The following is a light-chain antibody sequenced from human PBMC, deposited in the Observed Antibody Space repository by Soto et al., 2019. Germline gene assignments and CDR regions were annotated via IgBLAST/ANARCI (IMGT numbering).Light chain of an antibody. V-gene: IGKV4-1*01. Sequence: DIVMTQSPDSLAVSLGERATINCKSSQSVLYSSNNKNYLAWYQQKPGQPPKLLIYWASTRESGVPDRFSGSGSGTDFTLTISSLQAEDVAVYYCQQYYSPPPTFVGGTKVEIK. CDR3: QQYYSPPPT. CDR1: QSVLYSSNNKNY. J-gene: IGKJ4*01. CDR2: WAS.